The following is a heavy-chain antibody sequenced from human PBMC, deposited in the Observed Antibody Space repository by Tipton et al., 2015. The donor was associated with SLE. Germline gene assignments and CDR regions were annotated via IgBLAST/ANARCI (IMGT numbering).Heavy chain of an antibody. D-gene: IGHD3-22*01. Sequence: TLSLTCTVSGGSISSSSYYWSWIRQPPGKGLEWIGEINHSGSTNYNPSLKSRVTISVDTSKNQFSLKLCSVTAADMAVYYCASAFGDYYYDSSGYYSDYWGQGTLVTVSS. V-gene: IGHV4-39*07. J-gene: IGHJ4*02. CDR1: GGSISSSSYY. CDR3: ASAFGDYYYDSSGYYSDY. CDR2: INHSGST.